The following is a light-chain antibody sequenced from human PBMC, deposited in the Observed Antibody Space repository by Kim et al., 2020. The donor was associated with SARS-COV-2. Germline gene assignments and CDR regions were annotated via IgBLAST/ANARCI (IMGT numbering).Light chain of an antibody. V-gene: IGLV4-69*01. Sequence: QLVLTLSPSASASLGASVKLTCTLTSGHSSYAIAWHQQQPEKGPRFLMKINGDGSHKRGDEVPDRFAGSTSGAERYLTISSLQSDDEADYYCQTWDAGIGVFGGGTKLTVL. CDR2: INGDGSH. CDR1: SGHSSYA. CDR3: QTWDAGIGV. J-gene: IGLJ3*02.